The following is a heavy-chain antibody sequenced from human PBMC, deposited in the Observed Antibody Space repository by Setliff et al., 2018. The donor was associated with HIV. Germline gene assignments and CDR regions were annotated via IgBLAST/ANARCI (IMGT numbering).Heavy chain of an antibody. CDR2: IYHGEYT. CDR1: GGSISSDNW. J-gene: IGHJ4*02. V-gene: IGHV4-4*02. D-gene: IGHD5-18*01. Sequence: PSETLSLTCAVSGGSISSDNWWTWVRQAPGKGLEWIGEIYHGEYTNYNPSLKSRVSMSVDKSKNQFSLKLTSVTAADTALYYCSNWNTTIDADSWGQGTLVTVSS. CDR3: SNWNTTIDADS.